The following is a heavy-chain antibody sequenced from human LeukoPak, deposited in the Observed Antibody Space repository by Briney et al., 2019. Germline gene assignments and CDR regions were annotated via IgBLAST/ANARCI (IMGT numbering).Heavy chain of an antibody. J-gene: IGHJ4*02. CDR3: ARENRGIITRPIDY. D-gene: IGHD3-10*01. CDR1: GFTFSSYG. CDR2: ISSSGATI. Sequence: GGSLRLSCAASGFTFSSYGMHWVRRAPGRGLEWVSYISSSGATIYYADPVKGRFTMSRDNAKNSLYLQMNSLRAEDTAVYLCARENRGIITRPIDYWGQGTLVTVSS. V-gene: IGHV3-48*04.